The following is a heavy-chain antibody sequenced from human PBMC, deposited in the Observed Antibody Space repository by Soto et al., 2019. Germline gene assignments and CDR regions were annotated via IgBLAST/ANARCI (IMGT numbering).Heavy chain of an antibody. CDR1: GGSISSSSYY. J-gene: IGHJ6*02. CDR2: IYYSGST. CDR3: ARPVLDYYYGMDV. Sequence: SETLSLTCTVSGGSISSSSYYWGWIRQPPGKGLEWIGSIYYSGSTYYNPSLKSRVTVSVDTSKNQFSLKLSSVTAADTAVYYCARPVLDYYYGMDVWGQGTTVT. D-gene: IGHD3-3*01. V-gene: IGHV4-39*01.